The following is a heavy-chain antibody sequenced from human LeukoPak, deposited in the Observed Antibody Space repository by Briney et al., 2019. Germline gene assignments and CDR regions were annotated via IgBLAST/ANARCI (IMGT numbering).Heavy chain of an antibody. J-gene: IGHJ3*02. V-gene: IGHV4-30-4*08. CDR2: IYYSGSS. CDR3: ARARGADPFDI. Sequence: PSQTLSLTCTVSGGSISSGDYYWRRHPPPPGMGLKWLGYIYYSGSSYPTPSLKSPVTISAATNKNPFSLKPSPATDAATAFYSRARARGADPFDIWRRETMVGDCS. CDR1: GGSISSGDYY. D-gene: IGHD3-10*01.